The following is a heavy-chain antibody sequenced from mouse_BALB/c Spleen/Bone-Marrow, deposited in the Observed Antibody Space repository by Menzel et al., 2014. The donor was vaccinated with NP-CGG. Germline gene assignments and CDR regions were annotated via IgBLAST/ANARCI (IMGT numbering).Heavy chain of an antibody. CDR2: ISSGGSYT. V-gene: IGHV5-9-3*01. J-gene: IGHJ3*01. CDR3: ARHDYAY. D-gene: IGHD2-4*01. Sequence: EGQVVESGGGLVKPGGSLKLSCAASGFTFSSYAMPWVRQTPEKRLEWVATISSGGSYTYYPDSVKGRFTISRDNAKNTLYLQMSSLRSEDTAMYYCARHDYAYWGQGTLVTVSA. CDR1: GFTFSSYA.